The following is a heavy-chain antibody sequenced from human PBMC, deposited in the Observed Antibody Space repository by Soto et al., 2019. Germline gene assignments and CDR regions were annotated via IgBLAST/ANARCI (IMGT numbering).Heavy chain of an antibody. CDR1: GFPLRTSGMC. J-gene: IGHJ6*02. Sequence: SGPTLVNPTQTLRLTCTFSGFPLRTSGMCVNWIRQPPGKALEWLALIDWDDDKYYSTSLKTRLSVSKDSARNLVILTMTNMDPVDTATYFCARSNTSCYFDPLDVWGQGTKVTVSS. D-gene: IGHD2-21*01. CDR2: IDWDDDK. CDR3: ARSNTSCYFDPLDV. V-gene: IGHV2-70*13.